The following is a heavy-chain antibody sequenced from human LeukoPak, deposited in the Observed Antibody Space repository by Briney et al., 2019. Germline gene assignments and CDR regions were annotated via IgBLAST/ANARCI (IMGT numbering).Heavy chain of an antibody. CDR1: SGSTSSYY. V-gene: IGHV4-4*07. CDR2: IYTSGST. J-gene: IGHJ4*02. D-gene: IGHD6-19*01. Sequence: PSATLSLTCTVSSGSTSSYYWSWIRQPAGKGLEWIGRIYTSGSTNYNPSLKSRVTMSIDSSKNQFSLKLYSVTAADTAVYYCVGAVARYYFDYWGQGTLVTVSS. CDR3: VGAVARYYFDY.